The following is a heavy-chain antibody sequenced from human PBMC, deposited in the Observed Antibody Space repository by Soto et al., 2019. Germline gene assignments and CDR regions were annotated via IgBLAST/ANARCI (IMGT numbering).Heavy chain of an antibody. V-gene: IGHV3-7*01. D-gene: IGHD4-17*01. CDR1: GFSFSSYW. CDR3: ARVGYGVTLWPDY. Sequence: VGSLRLSSAASGFSFSSYWMNWVRQAPGKGLEWVANIKQDGSEKYYVDSVKGRFTISRDNAKNSLYLQMNSLRAEDTAVYYCARVGYGVTLWPDYWGQGTLVTVSS. J-gene: IGHJ4*02. CDR2: IKQDGSEK.